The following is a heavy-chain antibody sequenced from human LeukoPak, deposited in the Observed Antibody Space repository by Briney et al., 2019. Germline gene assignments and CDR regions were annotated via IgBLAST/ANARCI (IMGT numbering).Heavy chain of an antibody. D-gene: IGHD3-22*01. CDR2: IKRDGSEK. J-gene: IGHJ4*02. CDR1: GFTFSNYW. Sequence: PGGSLRLSCAASGFTFSNYWMSWVRQAPGKGLEWVANIKRDGSEKYYVDSVKGRFTISRDNAKDSLYLQMNSLRADDTAVYYCARNFDSSGYPFDYWGQGTLVTVSS. V-gene: IGHV3-7*05. CDR3: ARNFDSSGYPFDY.